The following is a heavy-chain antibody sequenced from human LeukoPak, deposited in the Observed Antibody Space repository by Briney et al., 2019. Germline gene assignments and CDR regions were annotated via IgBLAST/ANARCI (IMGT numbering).Heavy chain of an antibody. Sequence: AGGSLRLSCAVPGITLSNYGMSWVRQAPGKGLEWVAGISGSGGGTNYADSVKGRFTISRDNSKNTLYLQMNRLRAEDTAVYFCAKRGVVIRVILVGFHKEAYYFDSWGQGAQVTVSS. CDR3: AKRGVVIRVILVGFHKEAYYFDS. V-gene: IGHV3-23*01. CDR1: GITLSNYG. J-gene: IGHJ4*02. CDR2: ISGSGGGT. D-gene: IGHD3-22*01.